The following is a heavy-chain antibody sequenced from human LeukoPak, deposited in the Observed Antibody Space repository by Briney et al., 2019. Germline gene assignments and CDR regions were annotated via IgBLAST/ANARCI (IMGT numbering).Heavy chain of an antibody. D-gene: IGHD2-2*01. CDR2: IYHTGSA. V-gene: IGHV4-38-2*01. J-gene: IGHJ4*02. Sequence: PSETLSLTCSVSGYSFTSGHYWGWIRQPPGKGLEWSANIYHTGSAHYNPSLKSRVTISVDTSTNQFSLKLSSVTAADTAVYYCARYCTSTTCILRGFDYWGQGTLVTVSS. CDR3: ARYCTSTTCILRGFDY. CDR1: GYSFTSGHY.